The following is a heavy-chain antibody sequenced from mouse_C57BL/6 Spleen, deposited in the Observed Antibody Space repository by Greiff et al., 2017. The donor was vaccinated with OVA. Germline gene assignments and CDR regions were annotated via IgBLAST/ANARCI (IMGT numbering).Heavy chain of an antibody. Sequence: QVQLKQPGTELVKPGASVKLSCKASGYTFTSYWMHWVKQRPGQGLEWIGNINPSNGGTNYNEKFKSKATLTVDKSSSTAYMQLSSLTSEDSAVYYCARGDYSNAYAMDYWGQGTSVTVSS. D-gene: IGHD2-5*01. J-gene: IGHJ4*01. V-gene: IGHV1-53*01. CDR2: INPSNGGT. CDR1: GYTFTSYW. CDR3: ARGDYSNAYAMDY.